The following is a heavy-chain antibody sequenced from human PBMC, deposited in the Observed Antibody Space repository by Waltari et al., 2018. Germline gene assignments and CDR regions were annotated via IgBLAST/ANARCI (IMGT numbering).Heavy chain of an antibody. Sequence: QVQLQQWGAGLLKPSETLSLTCAVYGGSFSGYYWSWIRQPPGKGLEWIGEINHSGSTNYNPSLKSRVTISVDTSKNQFSLKLSSVTAADTAVYYCARGGPLRAHGMDVWGQGTTVTVSS. D-gene: IGHD4-17*01. J-gene: IGHJ6*02. CDR1: GGSFSGYY. CDR3: ARGGPLRAHGMDV. CDR2: INHSGST. V-gene: IGHV4-34*01.